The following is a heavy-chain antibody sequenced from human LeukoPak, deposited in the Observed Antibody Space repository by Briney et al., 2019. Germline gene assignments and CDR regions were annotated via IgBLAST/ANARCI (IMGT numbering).Heavy chain of an antibody. CDR1: GYTFTSYA. CDR3: ASRYCSGGSCSPYSGSYYGMDV. D-gene: IGHD2-15*01. J-gene: IGHJ6*02. V-gene: IGHV1-3*01. Sequence: GASVKVSCTASGYTFTSYAMHWVRQAPGQRLEWMGWINAGNGNTKYSQKFQGRVTITRDTSASTAYMELSSLRSEDTAVYYCASRYCSGGSCSPYSGSYYGMDVWGQGTTVTVSS. CDR2: INAGNGNT.